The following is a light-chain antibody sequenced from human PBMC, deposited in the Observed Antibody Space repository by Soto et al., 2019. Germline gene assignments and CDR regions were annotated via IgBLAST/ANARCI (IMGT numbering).Light chain of an antibody. CDR2: KTY. J-gene: IGKJ2*01. CDR3: RKYNSHPYT. CDR1: QNVNIW. V-gene: IGKV1-5*03. Sequence: DIQVTQSPSTLSAYVGDIVIITGRASQNVNIWLAWYQQRPREAPKLLIYKTYSLESGVTSRFSGSGPGTEFTLTISSLEPDDFGTYFCRKYNSHPYTFGQGTKLEIK.